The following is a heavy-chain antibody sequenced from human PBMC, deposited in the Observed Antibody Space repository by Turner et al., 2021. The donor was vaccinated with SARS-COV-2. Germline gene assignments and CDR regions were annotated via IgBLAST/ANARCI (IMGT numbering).Heavy chain of an antibody. Sequence: EVQLVESGGGLVKPGGSLRLSCAASGFTFSSYSMNWVRQAPGKGLEWVSSISSSSSYIYYADSVKGRFTISRDNAKNSLYLQMNRLRAEDTAVYYCARSPTAPGYYYDSSGYYTPYYFDYWGQGTLVTVSS. J-gene: IGHJ4*02. CDR3: ARSPTAPGYYYDSSGYYTPYYFDY. CDR2: ISSSSSYI. V-gene: IGHV3-21*01. D-gene: IGHD3-22*01. CDR1: GFTFSSYS.